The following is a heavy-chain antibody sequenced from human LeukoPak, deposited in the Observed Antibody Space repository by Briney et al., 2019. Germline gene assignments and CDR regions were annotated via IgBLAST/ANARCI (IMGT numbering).Heavy chain of an antibody. Sequence: SQTLSLTCTVSGGSISSGSYYWSWIRQPAGKGLEWIGRIYTSGSTNYNPSLKSRVTISVDTSKNQFSLKLSSVTAADTAVYYCARVLDYGDYAWYDPWGQGTLVTVSS. CDR3: ARVLDYGDYAWYDP. CDR1: GGSISSGSYY. CDR2: IYTSGST. V-gene: IGHV4-61*02. D-gene: IGHD4-17*01. J-gene: IGHJ5*02.